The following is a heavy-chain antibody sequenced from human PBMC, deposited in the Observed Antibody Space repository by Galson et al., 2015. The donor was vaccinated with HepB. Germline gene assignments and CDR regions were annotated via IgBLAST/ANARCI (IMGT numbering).Heavy chain of an antibody. CDR3: AKENSGYCSGGSCHTPIDY. CDR2: ISGSGGST. D-gene: IGHD2-15*01. Sequence: SLRLSCAASGFTFSSYAMSWVRQAPGKGLEWVSAISGSGGSTYYADSVKGRFTISRDNSKNTLYLQMNSLRAEDTAVYYCAKENSGYCSGGSCHTPIDYWGQGTLVTVSS. V-gene: IGHV3-23*01. J-gene: IGHJ4*02. CDR1: GFTFSSYA.